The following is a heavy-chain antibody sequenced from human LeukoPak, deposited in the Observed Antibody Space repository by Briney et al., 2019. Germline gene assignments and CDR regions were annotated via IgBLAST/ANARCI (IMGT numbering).Heavy chain of an antibody. D-gene: IGHD6-6*01. Sequence: PGGPLRLSCAASGFIFNNYALSWVRQTPGKGLEWVSAISGSGRNTYYADSVKGRFTISRDNSRSTVDLQMNSLRAEDTAIYYCAKTYRAARTAFDHWGQGTLVTVSS. CDR3: AKTYRAARTAFDH. CDR2: ISGSGRNT. J-gene: IGHJ4*02. CDR1: GFIFNNYA. V-gene: IGHV3-23*01.